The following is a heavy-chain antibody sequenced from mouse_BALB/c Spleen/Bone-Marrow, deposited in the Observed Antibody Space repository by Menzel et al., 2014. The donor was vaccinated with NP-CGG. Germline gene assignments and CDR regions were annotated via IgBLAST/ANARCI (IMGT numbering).Heavy chain of an antibody. V-gene: IGHV1-61*01. CDR2: IDPSVSET. CDR3: ARWEAYFDY. D-gene: IGHD4-1*01. CDR1: GYTFTSYW. Sequence: QVHVKQSGAELVRPGTPVKLSCKASGYTFTSYWMNWVKQRPGRGLEWIGRIDPSVSETHYNQKFKDKATLTVDKSSSTAYIQLSSLTSEDSAVYYCARWEAYFDYWGQGTTLTVSS. J-gene: IGHJ2*01.